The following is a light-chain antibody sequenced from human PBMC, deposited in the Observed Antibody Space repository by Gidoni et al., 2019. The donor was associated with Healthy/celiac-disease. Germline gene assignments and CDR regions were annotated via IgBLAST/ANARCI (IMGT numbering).Light chain of an antibody. CDR3: QAWDSSTVV. CDR1: KLGDKY. CDR2: QDS. V-gene: IGLV3-1*01. J-gene: IGLJ2*01. Sequence: SYELTQPPLVSVSPGQTASITCSGDKLGDKYACWYQQKPGQSPVLVIYQDSKRPSGMPERFSGSNSGNTATLTISGTQAMDEADYYCQAWDSSTVVFGGGTKLTVL.